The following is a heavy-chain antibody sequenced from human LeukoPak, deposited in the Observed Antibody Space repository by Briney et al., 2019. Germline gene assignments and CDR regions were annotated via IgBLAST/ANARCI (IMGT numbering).Heavy chain of an antibody. D-gene: IGHD6-19*01. Sequence: GGSLRLSCAASGFTFSSYGMSWVRQAPGKGLEWVSAISGSGGSTYYADSVKGRFTISRDNSKDTLYLQMNSLRAEDTAVYYCAKPLTSYSSGWPEYFQHWGQGTLVTVSS. CDR2: ISGSGGST. J-gene: IGHJ1*01. CDR1: GFTFSSYG. V-gene: IGHV3-23*01. CDR3: AKPLTSYSSGWPEYFQH.